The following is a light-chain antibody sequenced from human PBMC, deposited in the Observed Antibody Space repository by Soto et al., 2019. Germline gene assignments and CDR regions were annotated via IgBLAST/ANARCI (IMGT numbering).Light chain of an antibody. CDR2: EVS. Sequence: QSALTQPPSASGSPGQAVTISCTGTSSDVGGYYYVSWYQQHPRTAPQLMIYEVSQLPSGLPDRSSGSKSVNTALLTVSRLQAEEEADYYCSSYGSRSNLYVFGTVTKRTVL. J-gene: IGLJ1*01. V-gene: IGLV2-8*01. CDR3: SSYGSRSNLYV. CDR1: SSDVGGYYY.